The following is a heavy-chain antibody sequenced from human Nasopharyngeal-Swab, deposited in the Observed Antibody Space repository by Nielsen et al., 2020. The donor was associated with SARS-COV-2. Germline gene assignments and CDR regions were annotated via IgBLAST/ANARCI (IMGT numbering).Heavy chain of an antibody. Sequence: SETLSLTCPVSGGSIAGSTYYWGWVRQFPGKGLEWIGSIYYSGSTYYNPSLPSRVTISVDTSKNQFSLKLSSVTASDTAVYYCATTAGYWGQGTLVTVSS. CDR2: IYYSGST. V-gene: IGHV4-39*01. J-gene: IGHJ4*02. CDR1: GGSIAGSTYY. CDR3: ATTAGY.